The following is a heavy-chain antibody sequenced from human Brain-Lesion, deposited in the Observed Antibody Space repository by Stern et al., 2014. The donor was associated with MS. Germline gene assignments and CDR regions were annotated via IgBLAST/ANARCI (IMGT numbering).Heavy chain of an antibody. CDR1: GYIFTGYY. CDR3: ARDQRGITIFGVVTDYYYLGMDV. CDR2: INPNTGGT. J-gene: IGHJ6*02. V-gene: IGHV1-2*02. D-gene: IGHD3-3*01. Sequence: MQLVESGAEVKKPGASVKVSCKTSGYIFTGYYIHWVRQAPGQGLEWMAWINPNTGGTKYAQKFQGRVTMSRDTSISTAYVELSSLTSDDTAVYYCARDQRGITIFGVVTDYYYLGMDVWGQGTTVPVSS.